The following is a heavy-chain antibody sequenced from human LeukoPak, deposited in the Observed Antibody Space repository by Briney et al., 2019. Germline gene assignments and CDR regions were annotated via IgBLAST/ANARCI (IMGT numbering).Heavy chain of an antibody. CDR2: ISSSGSTI. Sequence: PGGSLRLSCAASGFTFRDYYMSWFRQALGKGLEWVSYISSSGSTIYYADSVKGRFTISRDNAKNSLYLQMNSLRAEDTAVYYCARVSATFLGNSGYDYSGGDYWGQGTLVIVSS. V-gene: IGHV3-11*04. CDR3: ARVSATFLGNSGYDYSGGDY. J-gene: IGHJ4*02. D-gene: IGHD5-12*01. CDR1: GFTFRDYY.